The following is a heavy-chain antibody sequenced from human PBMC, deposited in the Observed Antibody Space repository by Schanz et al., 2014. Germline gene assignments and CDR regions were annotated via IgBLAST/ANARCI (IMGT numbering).Heavy chain of an antibody. J-gene: IGHJ3*02. D-gene: IGHD7-27*01. V-gene: IGHV3-48*04. CDR1: GFTFSSRS. CDR3: ARENLNWEAFDI. Sequence: EVQLVESGGGLVQPGGSLRLSCAASGFTFSSRSMNWIRQAPGKGLEWLSYISRDGTTSYYADSVKGRFTISRDNAKNSLYLEMTSLRGEDTAVYYCARENLNWEAFDIWGQGTVVTVSS. CDR2: ISRDGTTS.